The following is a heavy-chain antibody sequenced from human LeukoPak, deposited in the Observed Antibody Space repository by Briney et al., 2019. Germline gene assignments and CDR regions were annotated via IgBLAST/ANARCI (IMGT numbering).Heavy chain of an antibody. CDR2: TYYRSKWYN. V-gene: IGHV6-1*01. CDR3: ARENYDSSGYYYGFDY. CDR1: GDSVSSNSAA. Sequence: SQTLSLTCAISGDSVSSNSAAWNWLRPSPSRGLEWLGRTYYRSKWYNDYAVSVKSRITINPDTSKNQFSLQLNSVTPEDTAVYYCARENYDSSGYYYGFDYWGQGTLVTVSS. D-gene: IGHD3-22*01. J-gene: IGHJ4*02.